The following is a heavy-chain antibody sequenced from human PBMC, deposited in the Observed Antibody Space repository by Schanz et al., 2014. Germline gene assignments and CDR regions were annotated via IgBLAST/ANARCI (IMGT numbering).Heavy chain of an antibody. J-gene: IGHJ4*02. Sequence: QVHLVQSGAEVKKPGSSVKVSCKASGGSFCSYSISWVRQAPGQGLESMGRLIPLLDIIDFAQRFQGRVTFTADKSTGTAYMELSSLRPEDTAVYYCARVELSDSGGRHYFDYWGQGTLVTVSS. CDR1: GGSFCSYS. CDR3: ARVELSDSGGRHYFDY. CDR2: LIPLLDII. D-gene: IGHD3-16*01. V-gene: IGHV1-69*04.